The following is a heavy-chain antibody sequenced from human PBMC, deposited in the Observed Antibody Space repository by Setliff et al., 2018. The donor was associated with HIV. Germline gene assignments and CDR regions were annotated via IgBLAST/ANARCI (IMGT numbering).Heavy chain of an antibody. Sequence: LSLTCTVSGGSISSYYWSWIRQAPGKGLQWVSDISGSGTTIYYADSVKGRFTISRDNAKNSLYLQMNSLRADDTAVYYCARGRVESFWSDLIPSDYWGQGTLVTVSS. CDR2: ISGSGTTI. CDR1: GGSISSYY. D-gene: IGHD3-3*01. CDR3: ARGRVESFWSDLIPSDY. V-gene: IGHV3-11*01. J-gene: IGHJ4*02.